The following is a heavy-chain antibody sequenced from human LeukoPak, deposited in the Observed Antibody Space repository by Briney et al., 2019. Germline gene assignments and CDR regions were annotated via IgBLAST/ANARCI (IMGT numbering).Heavy chain of an antibody. V-gene: IGHV4-59*12. Sequence: PSETLSLTCTVSGGSISSYYWSWIRQPPGKGLEWIGYIYYSGSTNYNPSLKSRVTISVDTSKNQFSLKLSSVTAADTAVYYCARLAQRGYSYGYYYYYYYMDVWGKGTTVTVSS. J-gene: IGHJ6*03. CDR2: IYYSGST. CDR3: ARLAQRGYSYGYYYYYYYMDV. CDR1: GGSISSYY. D-gene: IGHD5-18*01.